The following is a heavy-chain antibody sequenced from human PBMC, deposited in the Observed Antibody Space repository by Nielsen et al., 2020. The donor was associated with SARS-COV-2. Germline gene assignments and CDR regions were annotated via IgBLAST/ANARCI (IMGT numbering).Heavy chain of an antibody. CDR2: IMAKTDGETT. Sequence: GGSLRLSCVVSASTSRNAWMTWVRQAPGKGLEWVGRIMAKTDGETTVYAAPVQGRFTISRDDSEMTLYLQMDSLEIEDTGVYYCSTGGVAAVGTYYYYCGMDVWGQGTTVAVSS. J-gene: IGHJ6*02. D-gene: IGHD6-13*01. CDR1: ASTSRNAW. V-gene: IGHV3-15*01. CDR3: STGGVAAVGTYYYYCGMDV.